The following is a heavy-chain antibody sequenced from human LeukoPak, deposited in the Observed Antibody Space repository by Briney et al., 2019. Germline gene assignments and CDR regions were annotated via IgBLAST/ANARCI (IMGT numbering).Heavy chain of an antibody. Sequence: SETLSLTCVVYGGSFSGYYWSWIRQPPGKGLEWIGEINHSGSTNYNPSLKSRVTISVDTSKNQFSLKLSSVTAADTAVYYCARGRGYSYRAFDIWGQGTMVTVSS. CDR2: INHSGST. CDR1: GGSFSGYY. CDR3: ARGRGYSYRAFDI. V-gene: IGHV4-34*01. J-gene: IGHJ3*02. D-gene: IGHD5-18*01.